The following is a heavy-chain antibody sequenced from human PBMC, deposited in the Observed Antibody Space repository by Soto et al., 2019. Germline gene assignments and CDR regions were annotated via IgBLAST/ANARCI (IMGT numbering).Heavy chain of an antibody. CDR3: ARLYNWNYYGDY. Sequence: SETLSLTCAVSGGSISSSNWWSWIRQPPGKGLEWIGSIYYSGGTYYSPSLKSRVTISVDTSKNQFSLKLSSVTAADTAVYYCARLYNWNYYGDYWGQGILVTVSS. V-gene: IGHV4-39*01. J-gene: IGHJ4*02. CDR1: GGSISSSNW. CDR2: IYYSGGT. D-gene: IGHD1-7*01.